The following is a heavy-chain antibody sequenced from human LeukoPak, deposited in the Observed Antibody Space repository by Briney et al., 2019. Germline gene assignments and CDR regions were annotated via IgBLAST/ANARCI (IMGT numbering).Heavy chain of an antibody. J-gene: IGHJ5*02. CDR3: ARGASGVYTVTTSWFDP. CDR2: INPNSGGT. Sequence: ASVKVSCKASGYTFTGYYMHWVRQAPGQGLEWMGWINPNSGGTNYAQKFQGRVTLTRDTSISTAYMELSRLRSDDTAVYYCARGASGVYTVTTSWFDPWGQGTLVTVSS. D-gene: IGHD4-17*01. V-gene: IGHV1-2*02. CDR1: GYTFTGYY.